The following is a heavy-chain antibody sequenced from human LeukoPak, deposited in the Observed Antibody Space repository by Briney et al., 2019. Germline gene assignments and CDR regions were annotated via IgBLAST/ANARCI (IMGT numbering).Heavy chain of an antibody. Sequence: PGGTLRLSCAASGFTFSSYGMSWVRQAPGKGLEWVSAISGSGGSTYYADSVKGRFTISRDNSKNTLYLQMNSLRAEDTAVYYCAKTTYYDILTGYYKAPGFDYWGQGTLVTVSS. CDR3: AKTTYYDILTGYYKAPGFDY. CDR2: ISGSGGST. D-gene: IGHD3-9*01. V-gene: IGHV3-23*01. CDR1: GFTFSSYG. J-gene: IGHJ4*02.